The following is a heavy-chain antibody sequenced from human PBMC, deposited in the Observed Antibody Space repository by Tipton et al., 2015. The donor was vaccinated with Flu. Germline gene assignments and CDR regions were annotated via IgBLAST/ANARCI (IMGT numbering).Heavy chain of an antibody. CDR2: ISPNGNT. D-gene: IGHD2-15*01. V-gene: IGHV4-4*07. CDR3: ATYCSGASCYDSFFDY. J-gene: IGHJ4*02. Sequence: TLSLTCTVSGGSISSYYWSWIRQPAGKGLEWIGRISPNGNTNYNPSFKSRVTMSVDTSKSQFSLNVTSVTAADTAVYYCATYCSGASCYDSFFDYWGQGTLVPVPS. CDR1: GGSISSYY.